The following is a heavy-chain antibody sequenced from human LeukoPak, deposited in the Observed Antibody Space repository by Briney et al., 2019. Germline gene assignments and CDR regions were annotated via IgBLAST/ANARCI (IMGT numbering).Heavy chain of an antibody. J-gene: IGHJ4*02. CDR1: GDSISSTSNC. V-gene: IGHV4-39*07. D-gene: IGHD2-2*01. Sequence: PSETLSLTCTVSGDSISSTSNCWGWIRQPPGKGLEWIGSICYSGNTYYNPSLKSRVTISVETSKNQFSLKVSSVTAADTAVYYCARTVREYQLLPLFDYWGQGTLVTVSS. CDR2: ICYSGNT. CDR3: ARTVREYQLLPLFDY.